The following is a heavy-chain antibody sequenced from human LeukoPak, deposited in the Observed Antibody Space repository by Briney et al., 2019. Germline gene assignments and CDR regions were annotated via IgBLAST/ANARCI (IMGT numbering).Heavy chain of an antibody. J-gene: IGHJ4*02. Sequence: GGSLRLSCAASGVTLRNYAMTWIRHAPGKGLQWGSVISCDGESTYYADSVRGRFTISRDNSKNTMYLQMNNLRAEDTAIYYCAKDRDCSSTGCYVFANWGQGTLVTVSS. CDR3: AKDRDCSSTGCYVFAN. CDR1: GVTLRNYA. CDR2: ISCDGEST. V-gene: IGHV3-23*01. D-gene: IGHD2-2*01.